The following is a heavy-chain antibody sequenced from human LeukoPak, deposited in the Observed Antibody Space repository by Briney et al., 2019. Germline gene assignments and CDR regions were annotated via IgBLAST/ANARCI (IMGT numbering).Heavy chain of an antibody. D-gene: IGHD3-22*01. CDR2: ISAYNGNT. V-gene: IGHV1-18*01. CDR1: GYTFTSYG. J-gene: IGHJ3*02. CDR3: ARDRMLAYYYDSSGYYHFDI. Sequence: ASVKVSCKASGYTFTSYGISWVRQAPGQGLEWMGWISAYNGNTNYAQKLQGRVTMTTDTSTSTAYMELRSLRSDDTAVYYCARDRMLAYYYDSSGYYHFDIWSQGTMVTAST.